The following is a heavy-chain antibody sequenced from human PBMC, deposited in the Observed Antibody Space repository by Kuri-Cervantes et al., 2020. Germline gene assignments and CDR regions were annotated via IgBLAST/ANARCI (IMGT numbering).Heavy chain of an antibody. D-gene: IGHD2-15*01. J-gene: IGHJ5*02. CDR2: INPNSGGT. CDR1: GYTFTGYY. Sequence: ASVKVSCKASGYTFTGYYMHWVRQAPGQGLEWMGWINPNSGGTNYAQKIQGRVTMTRDTSISTAYTELSRLRSDVTAVYYCAVDSGGSFSGWFDPWGRGTLVTVSS. V-gene: IGHV1-2*02. CDR3: AVDSGGSFSGWFDP.